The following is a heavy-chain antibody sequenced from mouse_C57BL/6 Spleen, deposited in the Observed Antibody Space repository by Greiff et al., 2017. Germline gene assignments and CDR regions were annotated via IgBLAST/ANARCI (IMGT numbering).Heavy chain of an antibody. V-gene: IGHV14-4*01. Sequence: VQLQQSGAELVRPGASVKLSCTASGFNIKDDYMHWVKQRPEQGLEWIGWIDPENGDTEYASKFQGKATITADTSSNTAYLQLSSLTSEDTAFYYCTTLITTVVSYYYAMDYWGQGTSVTVSS. CDR2: IDPENGDT. CDR1: GFNIKDDY. CDR3: TTLITTVVSYYYAMDY. J-gene: IGHJ4*01. D-gene: IGHD1-1*01.